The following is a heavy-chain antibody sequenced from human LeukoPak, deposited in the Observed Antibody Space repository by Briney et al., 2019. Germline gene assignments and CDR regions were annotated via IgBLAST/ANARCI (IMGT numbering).Heavy chain of an antibody. J-gene: IGHJ4*02. V-gene: IGHV3-23*01. CDR2: ITGGGDTT. D-gene: IGHD2-15*01. CDR1: GFTFSSYA. CDR3: AKQRSEVVVAATNY. Sequence: GGSLRLSCAASGFTFSSYAMTWVRQAPGKGLEWVSSITGGGDTTYYADSVSGRFTISRDNSKNTLSLQTNSLRAEATAVYYCAKQRSEVVVAATNYWGQGTLVPVSS.